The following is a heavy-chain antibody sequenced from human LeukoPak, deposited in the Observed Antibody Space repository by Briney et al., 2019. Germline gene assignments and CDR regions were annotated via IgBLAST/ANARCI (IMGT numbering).Heavy chain of an antibody. J-gene: IGHJ4*02. Sequence: PGGSLRLSCAASGFTFNSYWMSWVRQAPGKGLEWVANIKQDGSEKYYVDSVKGRFTISRDNAKNSLYLQMNSLRAEDTAVYYCAKYSNEYYFDYWGQGTLVTVSS. CDR1: GFTFNSYW. CDR3: AKYSNEYYFDY. CDR2: IKQDGSEK. D-gene: IGHD1-26*01. V-gene: IGHV3-7*03.